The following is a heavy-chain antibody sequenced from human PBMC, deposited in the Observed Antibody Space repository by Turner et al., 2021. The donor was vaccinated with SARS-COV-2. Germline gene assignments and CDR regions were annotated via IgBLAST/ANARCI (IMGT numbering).Heavy chain of an antibody. CDR1: GQTFTSYG. CDR3: ARAYGSGSYGHYYGMDV. CDR2: ISAYNGNT. Sequence: QVQLVQSGPEVKKPGASVKVSCQASGQTFTSYGITWVRQAPGQGLEWMGWISAYNGNTNYAQKLQGRVTMTTDTSTSTAYMELRSLRSDDTAVYYCARAYGSGSYGHYYGMDVWGQGTTVTVSS. D-gene: IGHD3-10*01. J-gene: IGHJ6*02. V-gene: IGHV1-18*01.